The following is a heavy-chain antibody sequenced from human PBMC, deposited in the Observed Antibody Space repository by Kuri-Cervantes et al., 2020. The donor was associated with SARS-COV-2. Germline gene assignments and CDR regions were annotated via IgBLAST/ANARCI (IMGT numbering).Heavy chain of an antibody. CDR2: INHSGST. V-gene: IGHV4-34*01. CDR3: ARDYVLDP. J-gene: IGHJ5*02. D-gene: IGHD3-16*01. Sequence: SETLSLTCAVYGGSFSGYYWSWIRQPPGPGLEWIGEINHSGSTNYNPSLKSRVTISVDTPKTQFSLKLSSVTAADTAVYYCARDYVLDPWGQGTLVTVSS. CDR1: GGSFSGYY.